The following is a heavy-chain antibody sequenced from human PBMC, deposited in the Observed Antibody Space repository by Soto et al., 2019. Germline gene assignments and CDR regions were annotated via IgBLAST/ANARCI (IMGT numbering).Heavy chain of an antibody. Sequence: TGGSLRLSCAASGFTFTNAWINWVRQAPGKGLEWVGRIKSKIDGGTTDFAEPVKSRLAISRDDSKNMVYLQMNSLKTEDTALYYCTPDSYITIVIFRFNYWGQGTLVTVSS. CDR3: TPDSYITIVIFRFNY. CDR1: GFTFTNAW. CDR2: IKSKIDGGTT. J-gene: IGHJ4*02. V-gene: IGHV3-15*07. D-gene: IGHD3-16*02.